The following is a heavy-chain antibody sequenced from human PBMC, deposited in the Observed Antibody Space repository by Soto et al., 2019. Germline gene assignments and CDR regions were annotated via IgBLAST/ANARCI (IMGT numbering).Heavy chain of an antibody. CDR2: IYYSGST. CDR1: GGSISSSSYY. D-gene: IGHD5-18*01. Sequence: PLETLSLTCTVSGGSISSSSYYWGWIRQPPGKGLEWIGSIYYSGSTYYNPSLKSRVTISVDTSKNQFSLKLSSVTAADTAVYYCARRRGYSYGYNYYYGMDVWGQGTTVTVSS. J-gene: IGHJ6*02. V-gene: IGHV4-39*01. CDR3: ARRRGYSYGYNYYYGMDV.